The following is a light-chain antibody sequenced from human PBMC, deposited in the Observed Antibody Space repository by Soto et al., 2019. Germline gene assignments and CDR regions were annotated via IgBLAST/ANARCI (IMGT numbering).Light chain of an antibody. CDR2: GDN. CDR3: QSHDISLHNYV. CDR1: TSNIGAPYD. Sequence: QSVLTQPPSVSGAPGQRGSISCTGSTSNIGAPYDVHWYQHLPGTAPKLLIYGDNNRPSGVPDRFSGSKSGTSASLALTRLQAEDEADYYCQSHDISLHNYVFGTGTKVTVL. J-gene: IGLJ1*01. V-gene: IGLV1-40*01.